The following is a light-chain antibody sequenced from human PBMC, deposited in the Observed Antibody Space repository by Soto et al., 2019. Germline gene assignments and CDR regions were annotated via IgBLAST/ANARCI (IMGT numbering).Light chain of an antibody. CDR2: AAS. Sequence: DIQMTQSPSSLSAAVGDRVTITCRASQSISSSLNWYQQKPGKAPKLLIYAASSLQSGVPSRFSGSGSGTEFTLTISSLQPEDFATYYCQESYSTPRTFGQGTKVEIK. CDR3: QESYSTPRT. V-gene: IGKV1-39*01. CDR1: QSISSS. J-gene: IGKJ1*01.